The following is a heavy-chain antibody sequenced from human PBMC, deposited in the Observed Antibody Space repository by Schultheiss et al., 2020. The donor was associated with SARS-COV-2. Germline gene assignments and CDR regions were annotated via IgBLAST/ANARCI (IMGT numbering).Heavy chain of an antibody. V-gene: IGHV3-9*01. D-gene: IGHD6-25*01. J-gene: IGHJ3*02. CDR2: ISWNSGSI. CDR1: GFTFDDYA. CDR3: ARDRGGAFDI. Sequence: GGSLRLSCAASGFTFDDYAMHWVRQAPGKGLEWVSGISWNSGSIGYADSVKGRFTISRDNAKNSLYLQMNSLRAEDTAVYYCARDRGGAFDIWGQGTMVTVSS.